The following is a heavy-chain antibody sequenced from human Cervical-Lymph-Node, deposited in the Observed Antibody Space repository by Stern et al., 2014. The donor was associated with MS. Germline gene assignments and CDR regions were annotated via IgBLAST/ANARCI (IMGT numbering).Heavy chain of an antibody. CDR2: ISTDGSAT. Sequence: VQLAQSGGGVVQPGRSLRLSCAGSGFTFSNFAMNWLRQSPDKGLQWLAAISTDGSATNYADSVKGRFTISRDNSKNTLYLEMNSLTTEDTAVFYCARDLGYWGQGTLVTVSS. J-gene: IGHJ4*02. V-gene: IGHV3-30-3*01. CDR1: GFTFSNFA. CDR3: ARDLGY.